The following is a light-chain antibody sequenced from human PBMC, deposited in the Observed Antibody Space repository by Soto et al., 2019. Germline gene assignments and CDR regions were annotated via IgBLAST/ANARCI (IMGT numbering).Light chain of an antibody. CDR1: QSVRSF. J-gene: IGKJ1*01. V-gene: IGKV3-11*01. CDR2: DAS. CDR3: QQRSSWPPT. Sequence: EIVLTQSPATLSLSPGERATLSCRASQSVRSFLAWYQQKPRQAPRLLIYDASNRATGIPARFSGSGSATAFTLTISSLAPADFAVDYCQQRSSWPPTFGQGTKVEIK.